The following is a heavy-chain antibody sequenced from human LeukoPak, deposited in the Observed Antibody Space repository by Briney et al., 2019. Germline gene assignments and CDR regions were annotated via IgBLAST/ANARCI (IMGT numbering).Heavy chain of an antibody. D-gene: IGHD1-26*01. CDR3: ARGKWEPLDY. J-gene: IGHJ4*02. Sequence: GGSLRLSCAASGFTFSTYGMHWVRQAPGKGLEWVAVISSDGSTKYYPDSVKGRFTISRDNSKNTLYLQMNSLRAEDTAVYYCARGKWEPLDYWGQGTLVTVSS. CDR1: GFTFSTYG. CDR2: ISSDGSTK. V-gene: IGHV3-30*03.